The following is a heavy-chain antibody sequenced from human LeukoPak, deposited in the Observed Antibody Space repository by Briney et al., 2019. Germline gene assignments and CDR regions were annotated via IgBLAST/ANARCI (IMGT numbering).Heavy chain of an antibody. V-gene: IGHV1-69*01. CDR1: GGTFSSYA. J-gene: IGHJ3*02. CDR3: ARPSRYCSGGSCYSFYAFDI. Sequence: SVKVSCKASGGTFSSYAISWVRQAPGQGLEWMGGIIPIFGTANYAQKFQGRVTITADESTSTAYMELSSLRSEDTAVYYCARPSRYCSGGSCYSFYAFDIWGQGTMVTVSS. CDR2: IIPIFGTA. D-gene: IGHD2-15*01.